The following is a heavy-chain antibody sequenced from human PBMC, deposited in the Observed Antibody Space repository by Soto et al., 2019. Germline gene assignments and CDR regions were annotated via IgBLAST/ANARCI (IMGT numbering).Heavy chain of an antibody. V-gene: IGHV3-13*05. J-gene: IGHJ5*01. CDR2: IGTTGHP. CDR1: GFMFEKYD. CDR3: ARGSSGWYADLDS. D-gene: IGHD6-19*01. Sequence: EVQLVESGGGLMRPGGSLRLCCTASGFMFEKYDMHWVRQRAGKGLEWVAAIGTTGHPYYPGSAKGRFNISRENVKNSLSLQVNDLKAGDTAVYYCARGSSGWYADLDSWGHGTLVTVSA.